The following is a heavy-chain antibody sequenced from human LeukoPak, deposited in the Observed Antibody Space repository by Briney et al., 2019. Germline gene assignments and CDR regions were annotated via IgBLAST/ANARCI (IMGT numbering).Heavy chain of an antibody. J-gene: IGHJ4*02. CDR3: ARGFLDFDS. CDR1: GFSFSSYA. V-gene: IGHV3-30-3*01. CDR2: ISYDGSNY. D-gene: IGHD3-3*01. Sequence: GRSLRLSCAASGFSFSSYAMHWVRQAPGKGLEWVAVISYDGSNYDYADSVKGRFTISRDDSKNTVYLQMNSLRAEDTALYYCARGFLDFDSWGQGTLVIVSS.